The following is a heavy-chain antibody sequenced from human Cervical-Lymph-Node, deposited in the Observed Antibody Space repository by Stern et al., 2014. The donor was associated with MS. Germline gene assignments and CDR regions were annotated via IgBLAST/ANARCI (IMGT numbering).Heavy chain of an antibody. J-gene: IGHJ5*01. D-gene: IGHD2-2*01. Sequence: QVQLQESGPGLVKPSQTLSLTCTVSGGSISSGGYFWSWIRQHPGKGLEWIGYIYHRGSTYYNPSLKSRVTISVDTSKNQFSLNLTSVTAADTAVYYCARKGAIVPADIENWFDSWGQGTLVTVSS. CDR1: GGSISSGGYF. CDR2: IYHRGST. V-gene: IGHV4-31*03. CDR3: ARKGAIVPADIENWFDS.